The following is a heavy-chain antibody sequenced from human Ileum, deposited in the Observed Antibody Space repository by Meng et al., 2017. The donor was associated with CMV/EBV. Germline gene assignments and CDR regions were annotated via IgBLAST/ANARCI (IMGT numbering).Heavy chain of an antibody. CDR3: ARLKGDPDYYYYGMDV. J-gene: IGHJ6*02. CDR2: ISYEGSNK. CDR1: GFTFVSYA. Sequence: GRSLRLSCAASGFTFVSYAMHGVRRAPGKGLEWVAVISYEGSNKYYAYSVRGRFTISRDNSKNTLYLQMNSLRAEDTAVYYCARLKGDPDYYYYGMDVWGQGTTVTAP. V-gene: IGHV3-30-3*01. D-gene: IGHD2-21*01.